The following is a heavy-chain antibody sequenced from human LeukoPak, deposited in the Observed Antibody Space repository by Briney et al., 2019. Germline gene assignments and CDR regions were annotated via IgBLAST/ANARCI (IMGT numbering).Heavy chain of an antibody. D-gene: IGHD2-2*01. CDR3: AREVVVPAASNWFDP. Sequence: SETLSLTCTVSGGSISSSSYYWGWIRQPAGKGLEWIGRIYTSGSTNYNPSLKSRVTMSVDTSKNQFSLKLSSVTAADTAVYYCAREVVVPAASNWFDPWGQGTLVTVSS. V-gene: IGHV4-61*02. CDR2: IYTSGST. J-gene: IGHJ5*02. CDR1: GGSISSSSYY.